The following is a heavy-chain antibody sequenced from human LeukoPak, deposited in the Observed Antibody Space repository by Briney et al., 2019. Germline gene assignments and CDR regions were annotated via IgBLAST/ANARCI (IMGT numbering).Heavy chain of an antibody. CDR1: GFTFDDYG. CDR3: ARSASWGFSYFDY. CDR2: INWSGDNT. Sequence: PGGSLRLSCEASGFTFDDYGLSWVRQAPGKGLEWVSGINWSGDNTHYTDSVKGRFTISRDNAKNSLYLQMNSLRAEDTALYYCARSASWGFSYFDYWGQGTLVTVSS. V-gene: IGHV3-20*04. J-gene: IGHJ4*02. D-gene: IGHD2-2*01.